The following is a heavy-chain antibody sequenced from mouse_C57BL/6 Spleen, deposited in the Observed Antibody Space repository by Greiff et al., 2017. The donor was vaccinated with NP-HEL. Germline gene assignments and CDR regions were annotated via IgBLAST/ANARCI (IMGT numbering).Heavy chain of an antibody. J-gene: IGHJ1*03. CDR3: ARGGTVVATDWYFDV. CDR1: DYAFSSYW. CDR2: IYPGDGDT. V-gene: IGHV1-80*01. D-gene: IGHD1-1*01. Sequence: VQLQQSGAELVKPGASVKISCKASDYAFSSYWMNWVKQRPGKGLEWIGQIYPGDGDTNYNGKLKGKGTLTADKSSSTAYMQLSSLTSEDSAVYFCARGGTVVATDWYFDVWGTGTTVTVSS.